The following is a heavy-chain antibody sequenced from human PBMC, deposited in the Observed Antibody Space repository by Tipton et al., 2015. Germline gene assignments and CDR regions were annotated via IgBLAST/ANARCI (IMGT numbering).Heavy chain of an antibody. CDR1: GGSISSHY. D-gene: IGHD3-9*01. V-gene: IGHV4-59*08. Sequence: TLSLTCTVSGGSISSHYWSWIRQSPGKGLEWIGYISYSGTTTYNPSLNSRVTISVDTSKNQFFLRMTPVTAADTAVYYCACQDYDSLTRDYQTVDYWGQGTLVTVSS. J-gene: IGHJ4*02. CDR2: ISYSGTT. CDR3: ACQDYDSLTRDYQTVDY.